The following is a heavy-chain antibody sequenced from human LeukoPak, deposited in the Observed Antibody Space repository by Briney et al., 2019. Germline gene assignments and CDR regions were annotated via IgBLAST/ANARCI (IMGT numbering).Heavy chain of an antibody. CDR3: ARGLGPIYFDY. V-gene: IGHV4-61*01. J-gene: IGHJ4*02. Sequence: SETLSLTCTVSGGSVSSGNYYWSWLRQPPGRGLEWIGYIYYSGSTNYNPSLKSRVIVSADMSKNQFSLKLSSVTAADTAVYYCARGLGPIYFDYWGQGTLVTVSS. D-gene: IGHD3-16*01. CDR2: IYYSGST. CDR1: GGSVSSGNYY.